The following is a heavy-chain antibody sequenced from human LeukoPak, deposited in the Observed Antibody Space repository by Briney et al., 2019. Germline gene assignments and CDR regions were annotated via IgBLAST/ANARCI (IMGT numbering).Heavy chain of an antibody. CDR1: GFTVSSNY. D-gene: IGHD6-13*01. CDR2: IYSGGST. V-gene: IGHV3-53*01. J-gene: IGHJ4*02. Sequence: GGSLRLSCAASGFTVSSNYTSWVRQAPGKGLEWVSVIYSGGSTYYADSVKGRFTISRDNSKNTLYLQMNSLRAEDTAVYYCAREGRIAAAGTNIDYWGQGTLVTVSS. CDR3: AREGRIAAAGTNIDY.